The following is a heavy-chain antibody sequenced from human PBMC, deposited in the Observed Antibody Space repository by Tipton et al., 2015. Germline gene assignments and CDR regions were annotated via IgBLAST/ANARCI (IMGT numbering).Heavy chain of an antibody. CDR3: AKGSSGRYFDY. CDR1: HFPFSNYG. Sequence: SLRLSCEASHFPFSNYGMHWVRQAPGEGLEWVALVFYDGTEKHHAASVKGRFTISRDNSKKTVYLQMNDLRVEDTAVYYCAKGSSGRYFDYWGQGTLVTVSS. J-gene: IGHJ4*02. V-gene: IGHV3-33*06. CDR2: VFYDGTEK. D-gene: IGHD3-10*01.